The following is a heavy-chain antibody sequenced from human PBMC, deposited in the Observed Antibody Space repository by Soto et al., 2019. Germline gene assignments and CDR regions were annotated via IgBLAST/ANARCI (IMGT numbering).Heavy chain of an antibody. CDR2: TSGSGGST. D-gene: IGHD3-22*01. J-gene: IGHJ3*02. Sequence: EMQLLESGGGLVQPGGSLRLSCEASGFTFRGYAMSWVRQAPGKGLEWVSTTSGSGGSTFYADSVKGRFTISRDNSRDTLYFQMNSLRAEDTAVYYCAKGVRTLIVVVISDAFDIWGQGTMVTVSS. CDR1: GFTFRGYA. CDR3: AKGVRTLIVVVISDAFDI. V-gene: IGHV3-23*01.